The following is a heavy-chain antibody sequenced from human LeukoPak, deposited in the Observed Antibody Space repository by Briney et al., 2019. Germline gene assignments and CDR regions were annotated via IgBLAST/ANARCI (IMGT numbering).Heavy chain of an antibody. V-gene: IGHV3-72*01. J-gene: IGHJ4*02. CDR1: GFSFSDHY. CDR2: IRNKANSYST. D-gene: IGHD1-26*01. CDR3: TRVRLGAATRYFDY. Sequence: QAGGSLRLSCAASGFSFSDHYMDWVRLAPGKGLEWVGRIRNKANSYSTEYAASVKGRFTISRDDSKDSLYLQMNSLRFEDTALYYCTRVRLGAATRYFDYWGQGTLVTVSS.